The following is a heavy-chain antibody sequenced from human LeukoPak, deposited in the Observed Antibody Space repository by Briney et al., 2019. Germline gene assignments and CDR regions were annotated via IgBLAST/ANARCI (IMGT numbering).Heavy chain of an antibody. V-gene: IGHV3-7*01. Sequence: GGSLRLSCAASGFTFSSYSMNWVRQAPGKGLEWVANIKQDGSETYYVDSVKGRFTISRDNAKNSLYLQMNSLRGDDTAIYYCVRDFVAGEFDYWGQGTLVTVSS. CDR1: GFTFSSYS. CDR2: IKQDGSET. D-gene: IGHD6-19*01. CDR3: VRDFVAGEFDY. J-gene: IGHJ4*02.